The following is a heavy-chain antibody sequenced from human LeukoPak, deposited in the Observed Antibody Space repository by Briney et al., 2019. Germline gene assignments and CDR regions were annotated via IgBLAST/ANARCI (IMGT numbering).Heavy chain of an antibody. CDR3: ARLRNVVLFDY. J-gene: IGHJ4*02. CDR1: GGSISSSSYY. CDR2: VSISGGT. D-gene: IGHD2-15*01. V-gene: IGHV4-61*02. Sequence: SETLSLTCTVSGGSISSSSYYWSWIRQPAGKELEWIGRVSISGGTNYNPSLGSRVTISVDTSKNQFSLILSSVTAADTAMYFCARLRNVVLFDYWGQGTLVTVSS.